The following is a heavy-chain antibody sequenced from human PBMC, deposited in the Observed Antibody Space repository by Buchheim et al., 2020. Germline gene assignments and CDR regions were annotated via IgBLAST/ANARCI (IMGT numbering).Heavy chain of an antibody. CDR1: GGSISSGTYF. D-gene: IGHD3-10*01. Sequence: QVQLQESGPGLVKPSQTLSLTCTVSGGSISSGTYFWSWVRQPAGKGLEWIGRLYSSGKIYYSPSLKSRVTISRDTSKNQFSLRLNSVTAADTAMYYCAREFGYWGQGTL. CDR2: LYSSGKI. V-gene: IGHV4-61*02. J-gene: IGHJ4*02. CDR3: AREFGY.